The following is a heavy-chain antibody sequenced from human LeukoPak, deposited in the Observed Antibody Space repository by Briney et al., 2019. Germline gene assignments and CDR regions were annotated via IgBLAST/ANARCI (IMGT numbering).Heavy chain of an antibody. CDR1: GYTFINYG. CDR3: ARREYDFWSGYSIDY. Sequence: ASVKVSCKASGYTFINYGISWVRQAPGQGLEWMGWISAYNGNTNYAQKLQGRVTMTTDTSTSTAYMELRSLRSDDTAVYYCARREYDFWSGYSIDYWGQGTLVTVSS. V-gene: IGHV1-18*01. CDR2: ISAYNGNT. J-gene: IGHJ4*02. D-gene: IGHD3-3*01.